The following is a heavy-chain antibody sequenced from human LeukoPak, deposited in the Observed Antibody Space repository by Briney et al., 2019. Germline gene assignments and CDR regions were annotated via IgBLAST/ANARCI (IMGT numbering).Heavy chain of an antibody. V-gene: IGHV3-48*03. J-gene: IGHJ4*02. CDR1: GFTFSSYE. CDR3: ARSPSNWARFDY. Sequence: SGGSLRLSCAAFGFTFSSYEMNWVRQAPGKGLEWVSYISSSASSIFYADSVKGRFTISRDIPKNSLYLQMNSLRAEDTAVYYCARSPSNWARFDYWGQGTLVTVSS. D-gene: IGHD7-27*01. CDR2: ISSSASSI.